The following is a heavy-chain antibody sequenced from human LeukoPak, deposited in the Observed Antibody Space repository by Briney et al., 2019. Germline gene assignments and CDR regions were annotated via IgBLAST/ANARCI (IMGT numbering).Heavy chain of an antibody. CDR2: IIPIFGTA. CDR3: ASHYGDHYYFDY. D-gene: IGHD4-17*01. CDR1: GGTFSSYA. V-gene: IGHV1-69*13. Sequence: SVTVSFKASGGTFSSYAISWVRQAPGQGLEWMGGIIPIFGTANYAQKFQGRATITADESTSTAYMELSSLRSEDTAVYYCASHYGDHYYFDYWGQGTLVTVSS. J-gene: IGHJ4*02.